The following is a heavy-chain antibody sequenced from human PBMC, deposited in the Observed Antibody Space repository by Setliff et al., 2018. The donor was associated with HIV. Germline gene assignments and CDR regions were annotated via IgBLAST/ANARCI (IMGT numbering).Heavy chain of an antibody. CDR2: LGKSNSRM. V-gene: IGHV3-48*01. CDR3: AKDYSSGWFDY. CDR1: GFTFRDYS. Sequence: HPGGSLRLSCTASGFTFRDYSMNWVRQAPGKGLEWVSYLGKSNSRMTYAGSVKGRFTISGDNSKNTLYLQMNSLRAEDTAVYYCAKDYSSGWFDYWGQGTLVTVSS. J-gene: IGHJ4*02. D-gene: IGHD6-19*01.